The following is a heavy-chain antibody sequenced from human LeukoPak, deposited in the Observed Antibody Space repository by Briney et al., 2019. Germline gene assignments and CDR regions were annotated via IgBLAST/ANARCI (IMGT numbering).Heavy chain of an antibody. CDR3: ARVRRPYYYDSSGYYEVFDY. V-gene: IGHV4-4*02. J-gene: IGHJ4*02. CDR1: GGSISSSNW. D-gene: IGHD3-22*01. Sequence: PSGTLSLTCAVSGGSISSSNWWSWVRQPPGKGLEWSGEIYHSGSTNYNPSLKSRVTISVDKSKNQFSLKLSSVTAADTAVYYCARVRRPYYYDSSGYYEVFDYWGQGTLVTVSS. CDR2: IYHSGST.